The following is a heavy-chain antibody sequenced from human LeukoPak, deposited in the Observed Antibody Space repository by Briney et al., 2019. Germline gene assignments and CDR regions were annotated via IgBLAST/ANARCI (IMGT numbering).Heavy chain of an antibody. CDR1: GYSFTSYW. J-gene: IGHJ3*02. V-gene: IGHV5-51*01. D-gene: IGHD2/OR15-2a*01. CDR2: IYPGDSDT. Sequence: GESLKISCKGSGYSFTSYWIGWVRPMPGKGLEWMGIIYPGDSDTRYSPSFQGQVTISADKSISTAYLQWSSLKASDTAMYYCARQTVIGSINSDAFDIWGQGTMVTVSS. CDR3: ARQTVIGSINSDAFDI.